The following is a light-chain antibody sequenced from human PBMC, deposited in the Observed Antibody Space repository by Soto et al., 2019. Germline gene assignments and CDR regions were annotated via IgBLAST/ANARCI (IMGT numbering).Light chain of an antibody. CDR2: DVS. V-gene: IGKV1-5*01. CDR3: QQYNSYSPWT. CDR1: QTISNW. J-gene: IGKJ1*01. Sequence: DIQMTQSPSTLSASVGDRVTITCRASQTISNWLAWYQQQPGMAPKLLIYDVSNLESGVPSRFSGSGSGTEFTLTISSLQPADFATYYCQQYNSYSPWTFCQGTKVEIK.